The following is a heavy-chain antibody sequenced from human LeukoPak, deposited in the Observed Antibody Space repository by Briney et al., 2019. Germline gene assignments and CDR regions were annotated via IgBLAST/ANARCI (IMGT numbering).Heavy chain of an antibody. CDR3: ARGTRDCSSTSCLIGPFLFLNY. J-gene: IGHJ4*02. CDR2: IYPGDSDT. Sequence: GESLKISCKGSGYSFTSYWIGWVRQMPGKGLEWMGIIYPGDSDTRYSPSFQGQVTISADKSISTAYMELSRLRSDDTAVYYCARGTRDCSSTSCLIGPFLFLNYWGQGTLVTVSS. CDR1: GYSFTSYW. V-gene: IGHV5-51*01. D-gene: IGHD2-2*01.